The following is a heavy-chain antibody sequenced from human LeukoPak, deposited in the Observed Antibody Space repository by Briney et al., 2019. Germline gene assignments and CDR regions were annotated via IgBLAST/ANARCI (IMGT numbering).Heavy chain of an antibody. CDR3: AREGVTIQYYYYGMDV. CDR2: MNPNSGNT. V-gene: IGHV1-8*01. Sequence: GASVKVSCKASGYTFTSYDINWVRQATGQGLEWMGWMNPNSGNTGYAQKFQGRVTMTRNTSISTAYMELSSLRSEDTAVYYCAREGVTIQYYYYGMDVWGQGTTVTVSS. J-gene: IGHJ6*02. D-gene: IGHD3-3*01. CDR1: GYTFTSYD.